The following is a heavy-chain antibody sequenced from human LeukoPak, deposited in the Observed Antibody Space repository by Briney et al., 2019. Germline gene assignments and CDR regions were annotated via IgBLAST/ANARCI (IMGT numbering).Heavy chain of an antibody. J-gene: IGHJ4*02. CDR3: ARDMYYDSSGYLGY. CDR1: GFTFSDYY. V-gene: IGHV3-11*01. Sequence: GGSLRLSCAASGFTFSDYYMSWIRQAPGKGLEWVSYISSSGGTIYYADSVKGRFTISRDNAKNSLYLQMNSLRAEDTAVYYCARDMYYDSSGYLGYWGQGTLVTVSS. D-gene: IGHD3-22*01. CDR2: ISSSGGTI.